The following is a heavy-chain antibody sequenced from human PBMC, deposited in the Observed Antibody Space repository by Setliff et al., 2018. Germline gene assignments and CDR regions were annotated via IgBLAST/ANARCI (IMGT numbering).Heavy chain of an antibody. Sequence: SETLSLTCTVSGGSMGSYYWTWIRQSAGKGLEWIGRVYTTGSTAFNPSLNRRVTMSLDKSKNQFSLKLYSVTAADTAVYFCARVRITPYCMDVWGKGTTVTV. V-gene: IGHV4-4*07. D-gene: IGHD3-10*01. CDR1: GGSMGSYY. CDR2: VYTTGST. CDR3: ARVRITPYCMDV. J-gene: IGHJ6*03.